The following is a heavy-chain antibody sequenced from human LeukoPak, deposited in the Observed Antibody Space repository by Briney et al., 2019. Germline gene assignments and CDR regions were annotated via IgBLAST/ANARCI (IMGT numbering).Heavy chain of an antibody. V-gene: IGHV1-18*01. J-gene: IGHJ6*03. CDR2: ISAYNGNT. CDR3: ARYTSGRLNPGFYYYYMDV. D-gene: IGHD6-19*01. CDR1: GYTFSTYG. Sequence: GASVKVSCKASGYTFSTYGISWVRQAPGQGLEWMGWISAYNGNTNYAQKLQGRVTMTTDTSTSTAYMELRSLRSDDTAVYYCARYTSGRLNPGFYYYYMDVWGKGTTVTVSS.